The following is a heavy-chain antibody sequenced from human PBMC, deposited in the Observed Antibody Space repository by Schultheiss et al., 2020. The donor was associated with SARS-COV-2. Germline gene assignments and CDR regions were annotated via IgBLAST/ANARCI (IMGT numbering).Heavy chain of an antibody. D-gene: IGHD3-3*01. CDR1: GGSISSGGYY. CDR2: FYHSGST. V-gene: IGHV4-61*08. CDR3: ARGGALTILGVVMRNYYQYYGMDV. J-gene: IGHJ6*02. Sequence: SETLSLTCTVSGGSISSGGYYWSWIRQPPGKGLEWIGYFYHSGSTNYNPSLKSRVTISVDTSKNQFSLKLSSVTAADTAVYYCARGGALTILGVVMRNYYQYYGMDVWGQGTTVTVSS.